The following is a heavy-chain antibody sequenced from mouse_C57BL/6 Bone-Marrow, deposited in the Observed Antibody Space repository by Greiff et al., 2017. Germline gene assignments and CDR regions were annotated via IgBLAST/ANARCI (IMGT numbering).Heavy chain of an antibody. CDR3: TSVRYYDSRHRYFDV. D-gene: IGHD1-1*01. J-gene: IGHJ1*03. CDR1: GFTFSSYA. Sequence: EVKLMESGEGLVKPGGSLKLSCAASGFTFSSYAMSWVRQTPEKRLEWVAYISSGGDYIYYADTVKGRFTISRDNARNTLYLQMSSLKSEDTAMYYCTSVRYYDSRHRYFDVWGTGTTVTVSS. V-gene: IGHV5-9-1*02. CDR2: ISSGGDYI.